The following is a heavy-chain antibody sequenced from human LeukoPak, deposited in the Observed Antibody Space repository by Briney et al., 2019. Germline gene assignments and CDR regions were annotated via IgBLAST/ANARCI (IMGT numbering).Heavy chain of an antibody. CDR3: ARGVRITIFGVAKTPYYYYYMDV. D-gene: IGHD3-3*01. V-gene: IGHV4-4*07. J-gene: IGHJ6*03. Sequence: SETLSLTCTVSGGSISSYYWSWIRQPAGKGLEWIWRIYTSGSTNYNPSLKSRVTMSVDTSKNQFSLKLSSVTAADTAVYYCARGVRITIFGVAKTPYYYYYMDVWGKGTTVTVPS. CDR1: GGSISSYY. CDR2: IYTSGST.